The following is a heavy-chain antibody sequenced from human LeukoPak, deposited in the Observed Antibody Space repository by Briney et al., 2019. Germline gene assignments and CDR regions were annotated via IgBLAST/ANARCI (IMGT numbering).Heavy chain of an antibody. D-gene: IGHD2-2*01. CDR3: AREALVVPAAMPAFDY. Sequence: ASVKVSCKASGGTFSSYAISWVRQAPGQGLEWMGGIIPISGTANYAQKFQGRVTITADESTSTAYMELSSLRSEDTAVYYCAREALVVPAAMPAFDYWGQGTLVTVSS. CDR2: IIPISGTA. V-gene: IGHV1-69*01. CDR1: GGTFSSYA. J-gene: IGHJ4*02.